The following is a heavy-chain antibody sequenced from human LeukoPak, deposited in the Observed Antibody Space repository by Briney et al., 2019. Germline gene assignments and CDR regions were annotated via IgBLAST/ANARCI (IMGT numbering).Heavy chain of an antibody. CDR1: GFTFSSSG. D-gene: IGHD3-3*01. CDR3: AKDLRITIFGVPWFDP. Sequence: GGSLRLSCAASGFTFSSSGMHWVRQAPGKGLEWVAVISYDGSNKYYADSVKGRFTISRDNSKNTLYLQMNSLRAEDTAVFYCAKDLRITIFGVPWFDPWGQGTLVTVSS. CDR2: ISYDGSNK. J-gene: IGHJ5*02. V-gene: IGHV3-30*18.